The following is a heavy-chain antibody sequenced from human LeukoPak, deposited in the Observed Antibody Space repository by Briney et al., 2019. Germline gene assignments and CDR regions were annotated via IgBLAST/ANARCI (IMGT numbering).Heavy chain of an antibody. D-gene: IGHD3-10*01. J-gene: IGHJ2*01. CDR2: ISSNGGST. Sequence: PGGSLRLSCAASGFTFSSYAMHWVRQAPGKGLEYVSAISSNGGSTYYANSVKGRFTISRDNSKNTPYLQMGSLRAEDMAVYYCARDQYYGSGINWYFDLWGRGTLVTVSS. CDR3: ARDQYYGSGINWYFDL. CDR1: GFTFSSYA. V-gene: IGHV3-64*01.